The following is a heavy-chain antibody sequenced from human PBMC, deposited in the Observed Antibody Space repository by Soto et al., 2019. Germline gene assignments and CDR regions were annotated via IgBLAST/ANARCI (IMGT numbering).Heavy chain of an antibody. J-gene: IGHJ6*02. CDR2: INPNSGGR. Sequence: ASVKASCKASGYTFTGYDMHWVRQAPGQGLEWMGLINPNSGGRNYSQKFQCRVTMTRDTSISTAYMEPSRLRSEVQAVYYCARDLRTFRNSPSWPYYGMDVWGQETTVTVSS. D-gene: IGHD3-16*01. V-gene: IGHV1-2*02. CDR3: ARDLRTFRNSPSWPYYGMDV. CDR1: GYTFTGYD.